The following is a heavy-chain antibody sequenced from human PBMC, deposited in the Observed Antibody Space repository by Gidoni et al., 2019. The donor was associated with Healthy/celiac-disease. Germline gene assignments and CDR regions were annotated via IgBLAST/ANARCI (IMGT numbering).Heavy chain of an antibody. CDR1: GGSISSSSYY. V-gene: IGHV4-39*01. Sequence: QLQLQESGPGLVKPSETLSLTCTVSGGSISSSSYYWGWIRQPPGKGLEWIGSIYYSGSTYYNPSLKSRVTISVDTSKNQFSLKLSSVTAADTAVYYCARHGYSSSFYGMDVWGQGTTVTVSS. J-gene: IGHJ6*02. D-gene: IGHD6-13*01. CDR2: IYYSGST. CDR3: ARHGYSSSFYGMDV.